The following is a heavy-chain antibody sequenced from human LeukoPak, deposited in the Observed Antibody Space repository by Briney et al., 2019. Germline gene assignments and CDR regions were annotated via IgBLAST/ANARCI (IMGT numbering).Heavy chain of an antibody. CDR2: INHSGST. CDR3: AREPVDTAMVFDY. V-gene: IGHV4-34*01. Sequence: SETLSLTCAVYGGSFSGYYWSWIRQPPGKGLEWIGEINHSGSTNYNPPLKSRVTISVDTSKNQFSLKLSSVTAADTAVYYCAREPVDTAMVFDYWGQGTLVTVSS. CDR1: GGSFSGYY. D-gene: IGHD5-18*01. J-gene: IGHJ4*02.